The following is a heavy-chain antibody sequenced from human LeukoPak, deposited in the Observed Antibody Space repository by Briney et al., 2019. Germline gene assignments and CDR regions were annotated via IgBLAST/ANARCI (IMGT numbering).Heavy chain of an antibody. CDR1: GYTFTGYY. J-gene: IGHJ3*02. CDR3: AREVGARAFDI. D-gene: IGHD1-26*01. CDR2: INPSGGST. V-gene: IGHV1-46*01. Sequence: VASVKVSCKASGYTFTGYYMHWVRQAPGQGLEWMGIINPSGGSTSYAQKFQGRVTMTRDMSTSTGYMELSSLRSEDTAVYYCAREVGARAFDIWGQGTVVTVSS.